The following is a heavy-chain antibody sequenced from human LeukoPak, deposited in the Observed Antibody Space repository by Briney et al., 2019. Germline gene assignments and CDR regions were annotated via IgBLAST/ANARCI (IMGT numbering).Heavy chain of an antibody. Sequence: GASVTVSCKASGYSFSGYFMHWVGPAPGQGLEWMGWINPNSGDTNYAKKFQGRVTMTGDTSISAAYMELSRLISDDTAGYYCESRGGSGTYDFDYWGQGTLVTVSS. CDR3: ESRGGSGTYDFDY. V-gene: IGHV1-2*02. J-gene: IGHJ4*02. D-gene: IGHD3-10*01. CDR1: GYSFSGYF. CDR2: INPNSGDT.